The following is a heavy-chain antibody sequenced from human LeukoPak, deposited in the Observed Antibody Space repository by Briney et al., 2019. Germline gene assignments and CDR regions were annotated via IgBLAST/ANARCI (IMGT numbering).Heavy chain of an antibody. Sequence: SETLSLTCTVSGYSFSSGYYWGWIRQPPGKGLEWIGSIYHSGSTHYTPSLKSRVTISVDRSKNQFSLKLSSVTAADTAVYYCARAPKYYFDSSASWYFDIWGLGTLVAVSS. CDR2: IYHSGST. J-gene: IGHJ2*01. D-gene: IGHD3-22*01. V-gene: IGHV4-38-2*02. CDR1: GYSFSSGYY. CDR3: ARAPKYYFDSSASWYFDI.